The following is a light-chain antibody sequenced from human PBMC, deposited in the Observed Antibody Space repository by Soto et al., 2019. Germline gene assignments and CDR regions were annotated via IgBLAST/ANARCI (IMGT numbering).Light chain of an antibody. CDR1: NSDVGGYNY. J-gene: IGLJ2*01. CDR3: SSYTYINTE. Sequence: QSALTQPASVSGSPGQSITISCTGTNSDVGGYNYVSWYQQHPGKAPKLIIYEVTNRPSGVSNRFSGSKSGNTASLTISGLQAEDEDDYYCSSYTYINTELGGGTK. V-gene: IGLV2-14*01. CDR2: EVT.